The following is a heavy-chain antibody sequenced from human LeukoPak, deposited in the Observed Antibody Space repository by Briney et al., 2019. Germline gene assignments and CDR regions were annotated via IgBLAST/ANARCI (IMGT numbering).Heavy chain of an antibody. CDR3: ARRSVVPAAMAYYYYYMDV. CDR1: GGSFSGYY. J-gene: IGHJ6*03. V-gene: IGHV4-34*01. Sequence: PSETLSLTCAVYGGSFSGYYWSWIRQPPGKGLEWIGEINHSGSTNYNPSLKSRVTISVDTSKNQFSLKLSSVTAADTAVYYCARRSVVPAAMAYYYYYMDVWGKGTTVTVSS. CDR2: INHSGST. D-gene: IGHD2-2*01.